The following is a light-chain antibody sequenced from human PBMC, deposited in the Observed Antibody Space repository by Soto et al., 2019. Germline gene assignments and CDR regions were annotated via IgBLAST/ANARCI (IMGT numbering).Light chain of an antibody. CDR2: DVS. CDR1: SSDVGGYNY. CDR3: SSYTSSSTLRWV. J-gene: IGLJ3*02. V-gene: IGLV2-14*01. Sequence: QSALTQPASVSGSPGQSSTISCTGTSSDVGGYNYVSWYQQHPGKAPKLMIYDVSNRPSGVSNRFSGSKSGNTASLTISGLQAEDEADYYCSSYTSSSTLRWVFGGGTQLTVL.